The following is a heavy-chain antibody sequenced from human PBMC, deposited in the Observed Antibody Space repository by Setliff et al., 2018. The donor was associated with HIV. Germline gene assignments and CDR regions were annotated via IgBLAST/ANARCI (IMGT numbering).Heavy chain of an antibody. CDR2: IYTSGLT. CDR3: ARARYIVIRGDAGMDV. V-gene: IGHV4-61*02. D-gene: IGHD3-10*01. CDR1: GGSINSGGYY. J-gene: IGHJ6*02. Sequence: SETLSLTCTVSGGSINSGGYYWVWIRQPALKGLEWIGRIYTSGLTNYNPSLKSRVTRSVDTSKNQVSLKLSSVTASDTAVYYCARARYIVIRGDAGMDVWGPGTTVTVSS.